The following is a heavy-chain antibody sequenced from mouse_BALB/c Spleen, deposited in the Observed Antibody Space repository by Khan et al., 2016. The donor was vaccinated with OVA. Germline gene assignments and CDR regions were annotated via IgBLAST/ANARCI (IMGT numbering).Heavy chain of an antibody. CDR1: GFNIKDTH. D-gene: IGHD4-1*01. J-gene: IGHJ2*01. CDR3: APAGTGDYFDY. Sequence: LQESGAELVKPGASVKLSCTASGFNIKDTHMHWVKQRPEQGLEWIGRIDPANDNSKYDPRFQGKATITVDTSSNTAYLHLSSLTSEDTAVYYCAPAGTGDYFDYWGQGTTLTVSS. V-gene: IGHV14-3*02. CDR2: IDPANDNS.